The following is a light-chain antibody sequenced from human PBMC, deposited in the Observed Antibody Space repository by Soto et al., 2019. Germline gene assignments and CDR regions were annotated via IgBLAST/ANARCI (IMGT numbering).Light chain of an antibody. CDR3: SSYTSTSTYV. CDR2: HVS. J-gene: IGLJ1*01. Sequence: QSALTQPASMSGSPGQSITISCTGTSSDVGGYNYVSWYQQYPGKAPKLMIYHVSNRPSWVSKRFSGSKSGNSASLTISGLQAEDEADYYCSSYTSTSTYVFGTGTKLTVL. CDR1: SSDVGGYNY. V-gene: IGLV2-14*01.